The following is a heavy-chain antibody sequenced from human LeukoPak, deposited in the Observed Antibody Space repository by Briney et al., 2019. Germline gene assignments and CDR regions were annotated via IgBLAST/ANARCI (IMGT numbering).Heavy chain of an antibody. Sequence: SETLSLTCTVSGGSISSYYWSWIRQPPGKGLEWIGYIYYSGSTNYNPSLKSRVTISVDTSKNQFSLKLSSVTAADTAVYYCARVSGAYYDILTGYLSGYYFDYWGQGTLVTVSS. CDR3: ARVSGAYYDILTGYLSGYYFDY. J-gene: IGHJ4*02. D-gene: IGHD3-9*01. V-gene: IGHV4-59*01. CDR1: GGSISSYY. CDR2: IYYSGST.